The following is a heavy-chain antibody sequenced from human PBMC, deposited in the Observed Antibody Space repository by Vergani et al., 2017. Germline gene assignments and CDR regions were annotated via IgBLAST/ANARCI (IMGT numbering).Heavy chain of an antibody. CDR3: AKTHDFSSLYSSYNWFDP. D-gene: IGHD3-3*01. Sequence: VQLVQSGAEVKKPGESLKISCQAFGYIFSNYWIAWVRQRPGKGLEWMGIIYAGDSDVRYSPSFQGQVTMSVDKSLSTAYLQWSSLKASDTATYYCAKTHDFSSLYSSYNWFDPWGQGTQVTVSS. J-gene: IGHJ5*02. V-gene: IGHV5-51*01. CDR2: IYAGDSDV. CDR1: GYIFSNYW.